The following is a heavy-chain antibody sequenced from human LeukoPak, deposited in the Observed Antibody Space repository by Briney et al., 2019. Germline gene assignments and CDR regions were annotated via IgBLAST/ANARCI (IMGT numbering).Heavy chain of an antibody. D-gene: IGHD3-22*01. V-gene: IGHV4-31*03. J-gene: IGHJ1*01. CDR1: GGSISSGGYY. CDR2: IYYSGST. Sequence: SETLSLTCIVSGGSISSGGYYWSWIRQHPGKGLEWIGYIYYSGSTYYNPSLKSRVTISVDTSKNQFSLKLSSVTAADTAVYYCASSGYYDSSGYWSEYFQHWGQGTLVTVSS. CDR3: ASSGYYDSSGYWSEYFQH.